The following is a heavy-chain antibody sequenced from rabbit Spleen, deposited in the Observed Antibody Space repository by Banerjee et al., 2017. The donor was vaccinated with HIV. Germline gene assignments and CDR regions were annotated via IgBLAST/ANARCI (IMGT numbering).Heavy chain of an antibody. D-gene: IGHD1-1*01. Sequence: QSLEESGGALVKPGASLTLTCKASGFSFNSGYDMCWVRQAPGKGLEWVACAYAGTSGSTYSATWAKGRFTISKTSSTTVTLQMTSLTAADTATYFCARDLTGVIGWNFGWWGQGTLVTVS. CDR2: AYAGTSGST. CDR1: GFSFNSGYD. V-gene: IGHV1S40*01. CDR3: ARDLTGVIGWNFGW. J-gene: IGHJ4*01.